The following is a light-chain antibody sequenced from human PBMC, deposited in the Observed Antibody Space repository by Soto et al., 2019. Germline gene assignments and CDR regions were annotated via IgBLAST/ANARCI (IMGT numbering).Light chain of an antibody. Sequence: PSERATFSCMSSQTVISNQLACYQQTPGQAPMLLIHAPHSRATGIPERFSGSGSVTDFPLTISRLEPEDSAKYYCQQYGSSGAIAFGHGTLLE. J-gene: IGKJ5*01. CDR2: APH. V-gene: IGKV3-20*01. CDR1: QTVISNQ. CDR3: QQYGSSGAIA.